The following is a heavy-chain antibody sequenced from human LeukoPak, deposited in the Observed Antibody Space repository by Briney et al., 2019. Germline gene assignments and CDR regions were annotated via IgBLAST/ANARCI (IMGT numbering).Heavy chain of an antibody. CDR3: AKDPLEQLSTIYFQN. D-gene: IGHD6-6*01. J-gene: IGHJ1*01. CDR1: GFIFSRSA. CDR2: ISGSGGST. V-gene: IGHV3-23*01. Sequence: GGSLRLSCAASGFIFSRSAMSWVRQAPGKGLEWVSGISGSGGSTYYADSVKGRFTISRDDSNNTLYLQMNSLRAEDTAVYYCAKDPLEQLSTIYFQNWGQGTLVTVSS.